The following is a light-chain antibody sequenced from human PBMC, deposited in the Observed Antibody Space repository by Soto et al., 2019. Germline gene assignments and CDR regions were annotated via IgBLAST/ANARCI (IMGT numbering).Light chain of an antibody. J-gene: IGKJ3*01. CDR2: DAS. Sequence: EIVLTQSPATLSLSPGERATLSCRASQSVSSYLAWYQQKPGQAPRLLIYDASNRATGIPARFSGSGSGTDFTLTISSLEPEDFAVYYCQQRSNWPPITFGPGTKVGIK. CDR3: QQRSNWPPIT. V-gene: IGKV3-11*01. CDR1: QSVSSY.